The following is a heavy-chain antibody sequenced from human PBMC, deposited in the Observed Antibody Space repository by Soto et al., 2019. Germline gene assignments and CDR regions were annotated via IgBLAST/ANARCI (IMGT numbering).Heavy chain of an antibody. CDR1: GYTFTSYD. CDR3: ARGLGTDGHQLLFPKIYYYGMDV. CDR2: MNPNSGNT. D-gene: IGHD2-2*01. Sequence: ASVKVSCKASGYTFTSYDINWVRQATGQGLEWMGWMNPNSGNTGYAQKFQGRVTMTRNTSISTAYMELSSLGSEDTAVYYCARGLGTDGHQLLFPKIYYYGMDVWGQGTTVTVSS. J-gene: IGHJ6*02. V-gene: IGHV1-8*01.